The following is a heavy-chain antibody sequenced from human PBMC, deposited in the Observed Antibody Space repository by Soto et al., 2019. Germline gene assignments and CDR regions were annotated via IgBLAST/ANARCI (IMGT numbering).Heavy chain of an antibody. D-gene: IGHD3-22*01. CDR3: AAGDSSGYYGG. CDR1: GFTFTSSS. CDR2: ITVGTGNA. V-gene: IGHV1-58*01. Sequence: ASVKVSCKASGFTFTSSSVQWVRQARGQRLEWIGWITVGTGNANYAQKFQERVTITRDMSTSTAYMELSNLRSEDTAVYYCAAGDSSGYYGGWGQGTQVTVSS. J-gene: IGHJ4*02.